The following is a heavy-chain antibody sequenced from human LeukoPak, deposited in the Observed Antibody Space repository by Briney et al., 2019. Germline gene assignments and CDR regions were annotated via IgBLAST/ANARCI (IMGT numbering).Heavy chain of an antibody. V-gene: IGHV4-30-2*01. J-gene: IGHJ4*02. Sequence: PSQTLSLTCTVSGGSISSGGYYWSWIRQPPGKGLEWIGYIYHTGSTYYNPSLKSRVTISIDRSKNQFSLRLSSVTAADTAVYYCVRVGSTTMVGDYWGQGTLVTVSS. D-gene: IGHD3-10*02. CDR3: VRVGSTTMVGDY. CDR2: IYHTGST. CDR1: GGSISSGGYY.